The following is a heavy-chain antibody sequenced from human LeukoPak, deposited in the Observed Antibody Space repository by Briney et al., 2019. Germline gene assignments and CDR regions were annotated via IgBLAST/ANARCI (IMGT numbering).Heavy chain of an antibody. D-gene: IGHD5-18*01. CDR2: ITDSGGGT. CDR3: AEVGYSYGPLDY. Sequence: PGGSLRLSCAASGFTFSSYGMTWVRQAPGKGLERVSGITDSGGGTYYADSVKGRFTISRDNSKNTLYLQMNSLRAEDTAVYYCAEVGYSYGPLDYWGQGTLVTVSS. V-gene: IGHV3-23*01. CDR1: GFTFSSYG. J-gene: IGHJ4*02.